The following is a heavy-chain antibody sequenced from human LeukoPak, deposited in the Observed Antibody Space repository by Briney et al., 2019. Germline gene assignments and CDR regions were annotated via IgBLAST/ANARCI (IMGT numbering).Heavy chain of an antibody. V-gene: IGHV1-24*01. CDR3: ARAELGITFGGVIVINWFDP. J-gene: IGHJ5*02. CDR2: FDPEDGET. D-gene: IGHD3-16*02. Sequence: ASVKVSCKVSGYTLTELSMHWVRQAPGKGLEWMGGFDPEDGETIYARKFQGRVTMTEDTSTDTAYMELSSLRSEDTAVYYCARAELGITFGGVIVINWFDPWGQGTPVTVSS. CDR1: GYTLTELS.